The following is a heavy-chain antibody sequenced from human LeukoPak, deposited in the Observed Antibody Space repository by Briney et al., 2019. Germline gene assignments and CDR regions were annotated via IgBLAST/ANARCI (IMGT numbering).Heavy chain of an antibody. CDR2: INPNSGGT. D-gene: IGHD3-3*01. CDR3: ARGLRNYDFWSGYYSPLPYYYYGMDV. V-gene: IGHV1-2*02. CDR1: GYTFTGYY. J-gene: IGHJ6*02. Sequence: ASVKVSCKASGYTFTGYYMHWVRQAPGQGLEWMGWINPNSGGTNYAQKFQGRVTMTRDTSISTAYMELSRLRSDDTAVYYCARGLRNYDFWSGYYSPLPYYYYGMDVWGQGTTVTVSS.